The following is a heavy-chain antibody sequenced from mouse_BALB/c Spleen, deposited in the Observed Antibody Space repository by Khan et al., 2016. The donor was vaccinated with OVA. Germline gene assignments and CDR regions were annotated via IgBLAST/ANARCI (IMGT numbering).Heavy chain of an antibody. D-gene: IGHD2-14*01. V-gene: IGHV1-4*01. J-gene: IGHJ4*01. CDR2: INPRSG. Sequence: QVQLKQSGAELARPGASVKMSCKASGYTFTSHTMHWIQQRPGQGLEWIGYINPRSGYNQKLNDKATLTADISSSTAHMQLSSLTLEDSAIYYGARRTTEYVLDYWGQGTSVTVSS. CDR3: ARRTTEYVLDY. CDR1: GYTFTSHT.